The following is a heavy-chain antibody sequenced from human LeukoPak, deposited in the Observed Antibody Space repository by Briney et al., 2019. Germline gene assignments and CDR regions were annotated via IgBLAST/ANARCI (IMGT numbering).Heavy chain of an antibody. V-gene: IGHV1-46*01. CDR3: ARPVYCSGGRCPSWFDP. CDR1: GYTFVSYY. CDR2: INPSAGST. Sequence: ASVKVSCKASGYTFVSYYMHWVRQAPGQGLEWMGIINPSAGSTTYAQKFQDRVTMTSDTSTSTVYMELSSLRSEDTAVYYCARPVYCSGGRCPSWFDPWGQGTLVIASS. J-gene: IGHJ5*02. D-gene: IGHD2-15*01.